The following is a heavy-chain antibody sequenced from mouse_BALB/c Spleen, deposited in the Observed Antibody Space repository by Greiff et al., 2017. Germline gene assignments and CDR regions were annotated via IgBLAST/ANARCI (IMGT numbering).Heavy chain of an antibody. CDR3: ARVGGNGAMDY. D-gene: IGHD2-1*01. CDR1: GYAFTNYL. CDR2: INPGSGGT. V-gene: IGHV1-54*01. Sequence: VQVVESGAELVRPGTSVKVSCKASGYAFTNYLIEWVKQRPGQGLEWIGVINPGSGGTNYNEKFKGKATLTADKSSSTAYMQLSSLTSDDSAVYFCARVGGNGAMDYWGQGTSVTVSS. J-gene: IGHJ4*01.